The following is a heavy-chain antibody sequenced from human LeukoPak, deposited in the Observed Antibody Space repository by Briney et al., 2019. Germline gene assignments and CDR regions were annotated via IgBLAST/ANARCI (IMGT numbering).Heavy chain of an antibody. D-gene: IGHD3-9*01. CDR2: SSSSSSYI. Sequence: GGSLRLSCAASGFTFSSYSMNWVRQAPGKGLEWVSSSSSSSSYIYYADSVKGRFTISRDNAKNSLYLQMNSLRAEDTAVYYCARDLYDILTGYSSNFDYWGQGTLVTVSS. V-gene: IGHV3-21*01. CDR1: GFTFSSYS. J-gene: IGHJ4*02. CDR3: ARDLYDILTGYSSNFDY.